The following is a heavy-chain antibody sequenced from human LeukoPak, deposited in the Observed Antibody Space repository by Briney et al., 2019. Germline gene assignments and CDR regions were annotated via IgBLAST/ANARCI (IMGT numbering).Heavy chain of an antibody. Sequence: GASVKVSCKASGYTFTSYDINWVRQATGQGLEWMGWMNPNSGNTGYAQKFQGRVTMTRNTSISTAYMELSSLRSEDTAVYYCASSGIAAAGILGGYWGQGALVTVSS. V-gene: IGHV1-8*01. CDR2: MNPNSGNT. D-gene: IGHD6-13*01. J-gene: IGHJ4*02. CDR1: GYTFTSYD. CDR3: ASSGIAAAGILGGY.